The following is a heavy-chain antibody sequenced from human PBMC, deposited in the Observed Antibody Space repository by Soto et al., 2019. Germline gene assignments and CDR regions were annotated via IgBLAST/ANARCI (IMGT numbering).Heavy chain of an antibody. CDR2: INHSGST. CDR1: GGSFSGYY. Sequence: SETLSLTCAVYGGSFSGYYWSWIRQPPGKGLEWIGEINHSGSTNYNPSLKSRVTISVDTSKNQFSLKLSSVTAADTAVYYCARNGSYYDFWSGYYFGGGMDVWGQGTTVTV. J-gene: IGHJ6*02. CDR3: ARNGSYYDFWSGYYFGGGMDV. V-gene: IGHV4-34*01. D-gene: IGHD3-3*01.